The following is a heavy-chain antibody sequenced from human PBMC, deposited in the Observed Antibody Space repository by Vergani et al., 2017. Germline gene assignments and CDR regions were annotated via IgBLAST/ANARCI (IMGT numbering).Heavy chain of an antibody. J-gene: IGHJ4*02. CDR1: GFTFSSYA. CDR3: ASVDIVVVPAADY. Sequence: QVQLVESGGGVVQPGRSLRLSCAASGFTFSSYAMHWVRQAPGKGLEWVAVISYDGSNKYYADSVKGRFTISRDNSKNTLYLQMNSLRAEDTAVYYCASVDIVVVPAADYWGQGTLVTVSS. CDR2: ISYDGSNK. V-gene: IGHV3-30-3*01. D-gene: IGHD2-2*01.